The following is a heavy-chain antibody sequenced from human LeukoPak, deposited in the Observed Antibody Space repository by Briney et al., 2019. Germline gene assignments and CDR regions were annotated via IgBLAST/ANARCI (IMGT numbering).Heavy chain of an antibody. Sequence: PSETLSLTCTVSGGSISSSSYYWGWIRQPPGKGLEWIGSIYYSGSTYYNPSLKSRVTISVDTSKNQFSLKLSSVTAADTAVYYCVRQKYSLVSNWFDPWGQGTLVTVSS. CDR1: GGSISSSSYY. V-gene: IGHV4-39*01. CDR3: VRQKYSLVSNWFDP. CDR2: IYYSGST. J-gene: IGHJ5*02. D-gene: IGHD5-18*01.